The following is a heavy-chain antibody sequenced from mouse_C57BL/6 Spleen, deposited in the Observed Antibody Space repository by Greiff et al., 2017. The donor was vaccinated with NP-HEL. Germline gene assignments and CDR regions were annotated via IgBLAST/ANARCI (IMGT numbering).Heavy chain of an antibody. D-gene: IGHD1-1*02. J-gene: IGHJ2*01. V-gene: IGHV1-82*01. Sequence: QVQLQQSGPELVKPGASVKISCKASGYAFSSSWMNWVKQRPGKGLEWIGRIYPGDGDTNYNGKFKGKATLTADKSSSTAYMQLSSLTSEDSAVYFCAKRGPMVPFDYWGQGTTLTVSS. CDR3: AKRGPMVPFDY. CDR1: GYAFSSSW. CDR2: IYPGDGDT.